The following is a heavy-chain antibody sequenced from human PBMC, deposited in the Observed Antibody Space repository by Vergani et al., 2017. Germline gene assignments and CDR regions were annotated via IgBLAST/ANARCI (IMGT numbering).Heavy chain of an antibody. CDR2: INPSGGHT. J-gene: IGHJ4*02. V-gene: IGHV1-46*03. CDR3: ARGDYGILTGYRY. Sequence: QVQVVQPGAEVKKSGASVKVSCKTSGYTFSNYYMHWVRQAPGQGLEWMGIINPSGGHTNYAQQLQGRVTMTRDTSTSTVYMEQSSLRAEDTAIYYCARGDYGILTGYRYWGQGTLVTVSA. D-gene: IGHD3-9*01. CDR1: GYTFSNYY.